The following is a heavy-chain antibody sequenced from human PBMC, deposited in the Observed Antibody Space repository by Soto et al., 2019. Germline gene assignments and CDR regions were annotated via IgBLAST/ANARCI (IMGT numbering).Heavy chain of an antibody. CDR2: MNPNSGNT. CDR1: GYTFTSYD. V-gene: IGHV1-8*01. D-gene: IGHD2-15*01. CDR3: ARGLRVVVAAPNGVLGY. Sequence: ASVRVSCKASGYTFTSYDINWVRQASGQGLEWMGWMNPNSGNTGYAQKFQGRVTMTRNTSISTAYMELSSLRSEDTAVYYCARGLRVVVAAPNGVLGYWGQGTLVSVSS. J-gene: IGHJ4*02.